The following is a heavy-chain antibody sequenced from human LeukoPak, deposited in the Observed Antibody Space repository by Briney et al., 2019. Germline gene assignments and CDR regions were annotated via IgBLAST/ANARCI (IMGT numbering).Heavy chain of an antibody. J-gene: IGHJ4*02. Sequence: GRSLRLSCAASGFTFSSFGMHWVRQAPGKGLEWVAVISYDGSSKYYADSVKGRFTISRDNSKNTLYLQMNSLRAEDTAVYYCAEEFGDLLLYYFDYWGQGTLVTVSS. V-gene: IGHV3-30*18. CDR1: GFTFSSFG. CDR2: ISYDGSSK. D-gene: IGHD3-10*01. CDR3: AEEFGDLLLYYFDY.